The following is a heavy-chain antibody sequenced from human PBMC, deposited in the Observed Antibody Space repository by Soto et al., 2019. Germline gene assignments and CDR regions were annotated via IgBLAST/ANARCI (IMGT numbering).Heavy chain of an antibody. CDR2: IDPSDSYT. V-gene: IGHV5-10-1*01. CDR1: GYSFTIYW. CDR3: ARHVHYEAGTYYYYGMDV. J-gene: IGHJ6*02. D-gene: IGHD6-19*01. Sequence: SGESLKISCNGAGYSFTIYWISWVRQMPGKGLEWMGRIDPSDSYTNYSPSFQGHVTISADKSISTAYLQWSSLKASDTAMYYCARHVHYEAGTYYYYGMDVWGQGTTVTVSS.